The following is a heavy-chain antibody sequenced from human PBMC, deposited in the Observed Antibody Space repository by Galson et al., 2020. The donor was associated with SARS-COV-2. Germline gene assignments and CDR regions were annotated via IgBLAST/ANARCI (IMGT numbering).Heavy chain of an antibody. J-gene: IGHJ5*02. CDR3: ARVGYCSGGSCYSGWFDP. CDR2: INAGNGNT. V-gene: IGHV1-3*01. Sequence: SVKVSCKASACTFTNYAMHGVRQAPGQRLEWMGWINAGNGNTKYSQKFQGRVTITRDTSASTAYMELSSLRSEDTAVYYCARVGYCSGGSCYSGWFDPWGQGTLVTVSS. CDR1: ACTFTNYA. D-gene: IGHD2-15*01.